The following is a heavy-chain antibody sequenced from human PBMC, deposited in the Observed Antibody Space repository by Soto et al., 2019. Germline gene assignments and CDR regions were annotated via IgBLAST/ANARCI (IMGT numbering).Heavy chain of an antibody. D-gene: IGHD2-21*02. J-gene: IGHJ5*02. CDR2: VYHTGDT. V-gene: IGHV4-4*02. CDR3: AREIVTAGGNNYFDP. Sequence: PSETLSLTCGVSGGTVASSHWWSWVRQSPSRGLEWIGNVYHTGDTNFNPSLQSRVTFSVDKSNNQFSLRLTSLTAPDTAVYFCAREIVTAGGNNYFDPWGPGTLVTVSS. CDR1: GGTVASSHW.